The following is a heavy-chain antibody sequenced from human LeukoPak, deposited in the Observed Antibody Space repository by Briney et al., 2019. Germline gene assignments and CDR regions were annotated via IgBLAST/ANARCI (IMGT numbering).Heavy chain of an antibody. D-gene: IGHD3-3*01. J-gene: IGHJ1*01. CDR3: ARVPYDFWSGYDKIPEYFQH. CDR2: INPNSGGT. V-gene: IGHV1-2*02. CDR1: GYTFTDYC. Sequence: ASVKVSCKASGYTFTDYCLHWVRQAPGQGLEWMGWINPNSGGTNYAQKFQGRVTMTRDTSIRTAYLELSRLRSDDTAVYYCARVPYDFWSGYDKIPEYFQHWGQGTLVTVSS.